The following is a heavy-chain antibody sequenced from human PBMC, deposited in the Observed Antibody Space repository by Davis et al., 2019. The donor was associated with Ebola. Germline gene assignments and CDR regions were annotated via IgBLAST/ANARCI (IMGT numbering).Heavy chain of an antibody. CDR2: ISYDGSNK. CDR1: GFTFSSYG. CDR3: AKVGTGVDTAMATIYYYYGMDV. D-gene: IGHD5-18*01. V-gene: IGHV3-30*18. J-gene: IGHJ6*02. Sequence: GESLKISCAASGFTFSSYGMHWVRQAPGKGLEWVAVISYDGSNKYYADSVKGRFTISRDNSKNTLYLQMNSLRAEDTAVYYCAKVGTGVDTAMATIYYYYGMDVWGQGTTVTVSS.